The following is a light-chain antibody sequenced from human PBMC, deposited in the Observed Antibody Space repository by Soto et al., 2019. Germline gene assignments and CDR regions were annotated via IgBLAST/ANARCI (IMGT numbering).Light chain of an antibody. J-gene: IGKJ1*01. CDR3: QTYTTWPRT. Sequence: EVVMTQSPATLSLSPGERATLSCRASQSVSNNLAWYQQKPGQAPRLLIYGASTRATGIPARFSGSGSGTEFILSSRGLQSEDFAIFSCQTYTTWPRTFGQGTKVEVK. CDR2: GAS. CDR1: QSVSNN. V-gene: IGKV3-15*01.